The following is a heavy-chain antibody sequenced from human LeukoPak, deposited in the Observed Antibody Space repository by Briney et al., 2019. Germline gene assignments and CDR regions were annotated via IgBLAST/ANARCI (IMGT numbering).Heavy chain of an antibody. J-gene: IGHJ4*02. V-gene: IGHV3-30*18. Sequence: PGRSLRLSCAASGFTFSSYGMHWVRQAPGKGLEWVAVISYDGSNKYYADSVKGRFTISRDNSKNTLYLQMNSLRAEDTAVYYCAKARTRSDFWSGHYYFDYWGQGTLVTVSS. CDR3: AKARTRSDFWSGHYYFDY. CDR2: ISYDGSNK. CDR1: GFTFSSYG. D-gene: IGHD3-3*01.